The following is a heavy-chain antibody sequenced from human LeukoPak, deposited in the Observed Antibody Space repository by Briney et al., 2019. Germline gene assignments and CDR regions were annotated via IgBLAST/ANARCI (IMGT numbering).Heavy chain of an antibody. CDR3: ARGGDSVWFGEKHFDY. D-gene: IGHD3-10*01. Sequence: GESLKISRKGSGYSFTSYWIGWVRQMPGKGLEWMGIIYPGDSDTRYSPSFQGQVTISADKSISTAYLQWSSLKASDTAMYYCARGGDSVWFGEKHFDYWGQGTLVTVSS. CDR1: GYSFTSYW. CDR2: IYPGDSDT. V-gene: IGHV5-51*01. J-gene: IGHJ4*02.